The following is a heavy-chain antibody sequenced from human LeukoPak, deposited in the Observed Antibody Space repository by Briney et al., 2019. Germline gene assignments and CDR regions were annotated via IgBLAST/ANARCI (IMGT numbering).Heavy chain of an antibody. CDR3: ARGGAAAGTPPTGY. V-gene: IGHV3-21*01. Sequence: GGSLRLSCAASGFTLSSYSMNWVRQAPGKGLEWVSSISSSSSYIYYADSVKGRFTISRDNAKNSLYLQMNSLRAEDTAVYYCARGGAAAGTPPTGYWGQGTLVTVSS. CDR1: GFTLSSYS. J-gene: IGHJ4*02. CDR2: ISSSSSYI. D-gene: IGHD6-13*01.